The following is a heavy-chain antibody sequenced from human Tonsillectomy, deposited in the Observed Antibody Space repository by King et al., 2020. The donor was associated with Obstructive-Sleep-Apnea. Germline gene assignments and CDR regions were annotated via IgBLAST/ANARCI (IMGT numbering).Heavy chain of an antibody. CDR3: ARYAYAAVGSTDYFDY. CDR2: ISVYNGDT. J-gene: IGHJ4*02. Sequence: QLVQSGVEVKKPGASVKVSCKASGYTFTRYGITWVRLAPGQGLEWLGWISVYNGDTKYEQKFQGRVTMTTDTSTNTAYMVLRSLRSDDTAVYYCARYAYAAVGSTDYFDYWGQGTLVTVSS. D-gene: IGHD6-13*01. CDR1: GYTFTRYG. V-gene: IGHV1-18*04.